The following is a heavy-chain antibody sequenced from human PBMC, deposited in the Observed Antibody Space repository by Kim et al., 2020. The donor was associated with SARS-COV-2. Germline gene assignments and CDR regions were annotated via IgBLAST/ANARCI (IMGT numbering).Heavy chain of an antibody. CDR2: INHSGST. J-gene: IGHJ1*01. V-gene: IGHV4-34*01. Sequence: SETLSLTCAVYGGSFSGYYWSWIRQPPGKGLEWIGEINHSGSTNYNPSLKSRVTISVDTSKNQFSLKLSSVTAADTAVYYCARGKGIAAAGTKYFQHWGQGTLVTVSS. CDR3: ARGKGIAAAGTKYFQH. D-gene: IGHD6-13*01. CDR1: GGSFSGYY.